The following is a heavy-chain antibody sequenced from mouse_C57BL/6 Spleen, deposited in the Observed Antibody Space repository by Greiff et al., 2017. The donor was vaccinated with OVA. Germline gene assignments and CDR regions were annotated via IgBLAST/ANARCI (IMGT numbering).Heavy chain of an antibody. V-gene: IGHV1-78*01. CDR3: AGSYGNSYGYFGG. CDR1: GYTFTDHT. CDR2: IYPRDGST. D-gene: IGHD1-1*01. J-gene: IGHJ1*03. Sequence: VQLQQSDAELVKPGASVKISCKVSGYTFTDHTLHWMKQRPEQGLEWIGYIYPRDGSTKYNEKFKGKATLTADKSSSTAYMQLNSLTSEDSAVYYCAGSYGNSYGYFGGWGTGTTVTVAS.